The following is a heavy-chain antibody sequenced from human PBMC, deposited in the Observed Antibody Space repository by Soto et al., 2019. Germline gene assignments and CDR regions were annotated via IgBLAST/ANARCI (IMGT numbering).Heavy chain of an antibody. V-gene: IGHV3-30*18. CDR2: ISYDGSNK. D-gene: IGHD6-19*01. Sequence: PGGSLRLSCAASGFTFSSYGMHWVRQAPGKGLEWVAVISYDGSNKYYADSVKGRFTISRDNSKNTLYLQMNSLRAEDTAVYYCAKTLAEYSSGWYSFDYWGQGTLVTVSS. CDR3: AKTLAEYSSGWYSFDY. J-gene: IGHJ4*02. CDR1: GFTFSSYG.